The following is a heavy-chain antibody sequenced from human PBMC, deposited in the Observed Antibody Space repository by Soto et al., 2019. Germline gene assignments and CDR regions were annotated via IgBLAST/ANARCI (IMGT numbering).Heavy chain of an antibody. Sequence: GGSLRLSCAASGFTVSSNYMSWVRQAPGKGLEWVSVIYSGGSTYYADSVKGRFTISRDNSKNTLYLQMSSLRAEDTAVYYCAREYYYYMDVWGKGTTVTVSS. CDR2: IYSGGST. V-gene: IGHV3-66*01. CDR3: AREYYYYMDV. CDR1: GFTVSSNY. J-gene: IGHJ6*03.